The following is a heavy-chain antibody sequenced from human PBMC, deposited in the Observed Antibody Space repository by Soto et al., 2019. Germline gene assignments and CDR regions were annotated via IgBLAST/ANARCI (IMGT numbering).Heavy chain of an antibody. D-gene: IGHD3-22*01. Sequence: QLRLVQSGAEVRKPGSSVKVSCKASGGTPSNSAISWVRQAPGQGLEWMGGIIPVFGLVKYAQNFQGRVTITADESTNTAYMELSSLRPEDTAVYYCAGGRIVVVGSRAYYGMDVWGQGTTVTVSS. J-gene: IGHJ6*02. CDR3: AGGRIVVVGSRAYYGMDV. CDR2: IIPVFGLV. CDR1: GGTPSNSA. V-gene: IGHV1-69*01.